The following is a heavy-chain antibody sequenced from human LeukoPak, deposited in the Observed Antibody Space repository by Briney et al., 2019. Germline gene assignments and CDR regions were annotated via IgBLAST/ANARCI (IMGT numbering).Heavy chain of an antibody. CDR2: ISSSSDTI. CDR1: GFTFSSFS. D-gene: IGHD4-23*01. Sequence: GGSLRLSCAASGFTFSSFSMTWVRQAPGKGLERISYISSSSDTIYYADSVKGRFTISRDNGKNSLYLQMNSLRDEDTAVYYCARAVGGSPGYWGQGTLVTVSS. J-gene: IGHJ4*02. V-gene: IGHV3-48*02. CDR3: ARAVGGSPGY.